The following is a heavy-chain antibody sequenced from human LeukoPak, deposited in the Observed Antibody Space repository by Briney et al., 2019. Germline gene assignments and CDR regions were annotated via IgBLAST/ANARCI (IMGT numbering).Heavy chain of an antibody. D-gene: IGHD5-24*01. CDR1: EFTFSSLW. CDR3: ATAGNYRFDY. J-gene: IGHJ4*02. Sequence: SGGSLRLSCVVSEFTFSSLWMHWARQAPGQGLVWVSRINTDGTTTNYADSVKGRFTISRDNAKNTLYLQMNNLRADDTAVYYCATAGNYRFDYWGQGTLVTVSS. V-gene: IGHV3-74*01. CDR2: INTDGTTT.